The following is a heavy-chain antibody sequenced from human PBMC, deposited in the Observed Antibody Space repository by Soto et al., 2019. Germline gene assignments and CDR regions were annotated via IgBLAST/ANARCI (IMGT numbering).Heavy chain of an antibody. CDR2: INHSGST. Sequence: SLTCAVYGGSFSGYYWSWIRQPPGKGLEWIGEINHSGSTNYNPSLKSRVTISVDTSKNQFSLKLSSVTAADTAVYYCARAPRAGYSYGYQQYYFDYWGQGTLVTVSS. CDR1: GGSFSGYY. CDR3: ARAPRAGYSYGYQQYYFDY. V-gene: IGHV4-34*01. J-gene: IGHJ4*02. D-gene: IGHD5-18*01.